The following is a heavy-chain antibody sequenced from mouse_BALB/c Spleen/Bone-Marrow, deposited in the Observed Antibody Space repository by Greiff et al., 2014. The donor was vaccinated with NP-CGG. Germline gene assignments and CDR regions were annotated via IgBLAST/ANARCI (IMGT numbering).Heavy chain of an antibody. V-gene: IGHV5-6-5*01. D-gene: IGHD2-10*02. CDR1: GFTFSSYA. CDR3: AREEYGQKVYAMDY. Sequence: EVQGVESGGGLVKPGGSLKLSCAASGFTFSSYAMSWVRQTPEKRLEWVASIGSGGSTYYPDSVKGRFTISRDNARNILYLQMSSLRSEDTAMYYCAREEYGQKVYAMDYWGQGTSVTVSS. J-gene: IGHJ4*01. CDR2: IGSGGST.